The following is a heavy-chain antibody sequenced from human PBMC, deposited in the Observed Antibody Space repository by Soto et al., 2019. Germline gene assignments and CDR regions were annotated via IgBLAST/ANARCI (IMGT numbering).Heavy chain of an antibody. Sequence: EVQLLESGGGLVQPGGSLRLTCAASGFTFSSYAMSWVRQAPGKGLEWVSGISGTGGTRSYADSVTGRFTISRDNPKNTVYLQMNSLRAEDMAVYYCAKDPSGDAYTSPRYFDDWGQGTLVTVSS. CDR2: ISGTGGTR. D-gene: IGHD2-2*01. V-gene: IGHV3-23*01. CDR1: GFTFSSYA. CDR3: AKDPSGDAYTSPRYFDD. J-gene: IGHJ4*02.